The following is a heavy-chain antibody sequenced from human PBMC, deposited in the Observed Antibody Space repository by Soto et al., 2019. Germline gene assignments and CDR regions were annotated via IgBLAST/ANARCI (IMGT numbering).Heavy chain of an antibody. CDR2: INAGNGNT. V-gene: IGHV1-3*01. CDR1: GYTFTSYA. CDR3: ARDKEQWLIYYFDY. D-gene: IGHD6-19*01. J-gene: IGHJ4*02. Sequence: QVQLVQSGAEVKKPGASVKVSCKASGYTFTSYAMHWVRQAPGQRLEWMGWINAGNGNTKYSQKFQGRVTITRDTSASTAYMELSSLRSEDTAVYYCARDKEQWLIYYFDYWGQGTLVTVSS.